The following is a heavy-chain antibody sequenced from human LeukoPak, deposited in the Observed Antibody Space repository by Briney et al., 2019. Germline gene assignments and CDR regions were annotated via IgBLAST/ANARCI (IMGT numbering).Heavy chain of an antibody. CDR3: ATYCSGGSCSHYYYYYGMDV. V-gene: IGHV3-23*01. CDR1: GFTFSSYG. D-gene: IGHD2-15*01. CDR2: ISGSGSST. J-gene: IGHJ6*02. Sequence: PGRSLRLSCAASGFTFSSYGMHWVRQAPGKGLEWVSAISGSGSSTYYADSVKGRFTISRDNSKNTLYLQMNSLRAEDTAVYYCATYCSGGSCSHYYYYYGMDVWGQGTTVTVSS.